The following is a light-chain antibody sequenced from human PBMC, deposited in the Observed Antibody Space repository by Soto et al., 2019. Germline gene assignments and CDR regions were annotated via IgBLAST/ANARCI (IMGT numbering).Light chain of an antibody. CDR3: QQYGSSPSWT. Sequence: EIVMTQSPATLSVSPGERATLSCRASQSVSSNFAWYQQKPGQAPRLLIYGASTRATGIPARFSGSGSGTEFTLTISSLQSEDFAVYYCQQYGSSPSWTFGQGTKVEIK. J-gene: IGKJ1*01. CDR2: GAS. V-gene: IGKV3-15*01. CDR1: QSVSSN.